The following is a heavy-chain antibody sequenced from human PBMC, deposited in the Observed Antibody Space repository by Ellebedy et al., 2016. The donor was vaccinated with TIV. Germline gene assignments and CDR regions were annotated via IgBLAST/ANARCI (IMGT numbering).Heavy chain of an antibody. D-gene: IGHD4-17*01. CDR3: AREYGDYGRVGFDY. Sequence: SVQVSCXASGGTFSSYAISWVRQAPGQGLEWMGGIIPIFGTANYAQKFQGRVTITADESTSTAYMGLSSLRSEDTAVYYCAREYGDYGRVGFDYWGQGTLVTVSS. CDR1: GGTFSSYA. CDR2: IIPIFGTA. V-gene: IGHV1-69*13. J-gene: IGHJ4*02.